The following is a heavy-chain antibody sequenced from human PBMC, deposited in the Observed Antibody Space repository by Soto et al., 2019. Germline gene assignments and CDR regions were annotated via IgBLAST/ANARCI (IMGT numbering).Heavy chain of an antibody. CDR1: GFTFSSYG. D-gene: IGHD3-9*01. CDR2: ISYDGSNK. Sequence: PGGSLRLSCAASGFTFSSYGMHWVRQAPGKGLEWVAVISYDGSNKYYADSVKGRFTISRDNSKNTLYLQMNSLRAEDTAVYYCAKVPVILTGYPDYYYYYGMDVWGQGTTVTVSS. CDR3: AKVPVILTGYPDYYYYYGMDV. V-gene: IGHV3-30*18. J-gene: IGHJ6*02.